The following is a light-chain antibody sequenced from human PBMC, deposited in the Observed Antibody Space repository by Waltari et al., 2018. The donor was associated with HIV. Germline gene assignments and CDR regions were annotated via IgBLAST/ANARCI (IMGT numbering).Light chain of an antibody. Sequence: PGQRVTISCSGSSSNIGRNYVNWYQQLPGSTPKLLIYRNNQRPSGVPDRFSGSKSGTSASLAISGLRSEDEADYYCAAWDDSLSGVVFGGGTKLTVL. CDR1: SSNIGRNY. CDR2: RNN. J-gene: IGLJ2*01. CDR3: AAWDDSLSGVV. V-gene: IGLV1-47*01.